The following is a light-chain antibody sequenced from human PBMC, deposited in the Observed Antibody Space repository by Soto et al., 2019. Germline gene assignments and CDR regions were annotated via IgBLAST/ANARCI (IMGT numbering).Light chain of an antibody. CDR3: QQYNNWPLT. J-gene: IGKJ1*01. Sequence: DIVMTQSPATLSVSPGERATLSCRASQNINRNLAWYQQKPGQAPGLLISGASARDSGIPARFSGSGSVTEFTLTLSSLQSEDFASYYCQQYNNWPLTFGQGTKVEI. V-gene: IGKV3-15*01. CDR2: GAS. CDR1: QNINRN.